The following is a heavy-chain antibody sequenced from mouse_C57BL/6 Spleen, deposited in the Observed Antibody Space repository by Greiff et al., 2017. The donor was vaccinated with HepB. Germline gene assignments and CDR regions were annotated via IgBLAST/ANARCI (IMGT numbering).Heavy chain of an antibody. CDR1: GFSLTSYG. CDR3: ARNAYYSNSYAMDY. J-gene: IGHJ4*01. CDR2: IWSGGST. V-gene: IGHV2-2*01. Sequence: VQLQESGPGLVQPSQSLSITCTVSGFSLTSYGVHWVRQSPGKGLEWLGVIWSGGSTDYNAAFISRLSISKDNSKSQVFFKMNSLQADDTAIYYCARNAYYSNSYAMDYWGQGTSVTVSS. D-gene: IGHD2-5*01.